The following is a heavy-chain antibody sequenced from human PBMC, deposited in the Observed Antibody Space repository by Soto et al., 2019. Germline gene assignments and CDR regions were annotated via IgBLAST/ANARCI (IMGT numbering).Heavy chain of an antibody. V-gene: IGHV1-69*02. CDR2: IIPILGIA. D-gene: IGHD2-15*01. J-gene: IGHJ6*02. CDR3: AGGVAATSYYYYGMDV. CDR1: GGTFSSYT. Sequence: QVQLVQSGAEVKKPGSSVKVSCKASGGTFSSYTISWVRQAPGQGLEWMGRIIPILGIANYAQKFQGRVTMTAEQSTSTAYMELRSLRSEDTAVYYCAGGVAATSYYYYGMDVWGQGTTVTVSS.